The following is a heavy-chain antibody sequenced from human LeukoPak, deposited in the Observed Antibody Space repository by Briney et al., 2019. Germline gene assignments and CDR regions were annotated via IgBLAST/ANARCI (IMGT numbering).Heavy chain of an antibody. J-gene: IGHJ4*02. CDR1: GGSISSGGYY. D-gene: IGHD6-6*01. CDR3: ARPAWGIAARTSFDY. V-gene: IGHV4-31*03. Sequence: SETLSLTCTVSGGSISSGGYYWSWIRQHPGKGLEWIGYIYYSGSTYYNPSLKSRVTISVDTSKNQFSLKLSSVTAADTAVYYCARPAWGIAARTSFDYWGQGTLVTVSS. CDR2: IYYSGST.